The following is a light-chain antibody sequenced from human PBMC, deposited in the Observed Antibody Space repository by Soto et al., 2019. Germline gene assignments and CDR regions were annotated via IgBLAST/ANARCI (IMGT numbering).Light chain of an antibody. CDR2: GAS. CDR3: QQFNAYPLT. Sequence: DIQLTQSPSFLSASVGDRVTISCRASQGISDYLAWYQQNPGKAPKLLIYGASTLQSVVPSRFSGSASGTEFTLTISSLQPEDFATYFCQQFNAYPLTFGGGTKLEIK. J-gene: IGKJ4*01. CDR1: QGISDY. V-gene: IGKV1-9*01.